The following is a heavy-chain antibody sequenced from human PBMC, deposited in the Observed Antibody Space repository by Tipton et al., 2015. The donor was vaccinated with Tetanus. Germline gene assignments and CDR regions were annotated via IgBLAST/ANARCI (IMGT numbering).Heavy chain of an antibody. V-gene: IGHV1-2*02. J-gene: IGHJ4*02. Sequence: QLVQSGAEVKKPGASVRVSCRAFGYTFTGFYMHWVRQAPGQGLEWMGWILPKSGDTKYAQKFQGRVTMARDTSISAAYMEVSGLRSDDAAIYYCARGNRGSSWYFWGQGTLVTVSS. D-gene: IGHD6-13*01. CDR2: ILPKSGDT. CDR3: ARGNRGSSWYF. CDR1: GYTFTGFY.